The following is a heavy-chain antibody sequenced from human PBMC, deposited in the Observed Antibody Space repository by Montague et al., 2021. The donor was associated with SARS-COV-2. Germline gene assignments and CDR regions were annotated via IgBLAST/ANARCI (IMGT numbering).Heavy chain of an antibody. CDR3: ARGAPGY. V-gene: IGHV4-34*01. CDR2: INHGGST. CDR1: GGSFSDYH. J-gene: IGHJ4*02. Sequence: SETLSLTCAVYGGSFSDYHWTWIRQSPGGGLEWIGQINHGGSTKYNPSLKGRVTISIDTSKKQFSLKLTSVTAADTAVYYCARGAPGYWGQGTLVTVSS. D-gene: IGHD1-1*01.